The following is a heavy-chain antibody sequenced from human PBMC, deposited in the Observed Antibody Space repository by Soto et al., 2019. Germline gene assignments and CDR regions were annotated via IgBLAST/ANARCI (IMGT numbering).Heavy chain of an antibody. V-gene: IGHV1-69*06. CDR3: GRGYCTSTACEDYYVMVV. D-gene: IGHD2-2*01. Sequence: QLQLMQSGAEVKKPGSAVKVSCKASGGTFREYAISWVRQAPGQGLEWLGGIIPIFATINYAQNFQGRVTSTADKSTSTAYMEVSSLRAGDTAGYYCGRGYCTSTACEDYYVMVVWGQGTTVTVTS. CDR1: GGTFREYA. J-gene: IGHJ6*02. CDR2: IIPIFATI.